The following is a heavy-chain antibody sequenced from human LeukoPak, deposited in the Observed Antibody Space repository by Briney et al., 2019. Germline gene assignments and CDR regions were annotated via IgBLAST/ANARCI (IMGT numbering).Heavy chain of an antibody. CDR2: IYYSGST. CDR1: GGSISSGDYY. J-gene: IGHJ4*02. D-gene: IGHD3-22*01. V-gene: IGHV4-30-4*01. CDR3: ARGQYYYDSSGYKI. Sequence: SQTLSLTCTVSGGSISSGDYYWSWIRQPPGKGLEWIGYIYYSGSTYYNPSLKSRVTISVDTSKNQFSLKLSSVTAADTAVYYCARGQYYYDSSGYKIWGQGTLVTVSS.